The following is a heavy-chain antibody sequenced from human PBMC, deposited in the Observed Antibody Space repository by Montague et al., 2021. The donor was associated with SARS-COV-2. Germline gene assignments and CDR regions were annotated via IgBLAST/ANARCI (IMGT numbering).Heavy chain of an antibody. CDR2: ISYDGSNK. D-gene: IGHD5-12*01. CDR3: ARDWDGYDLDYGMDV. J-gene: IGHJ6*02. Sequence: SLRLSLSASGFTFSSYAMHWVRQAPGKGLEWVAVISYDGSNKYYVDSAKGRFTISRDNSKNTLYLQMNSLRAEDTAVYYCARDWDGYDLDYGMDVWGQGTTVTVSS. CDR1: GFTFSSYA. V-gene: IGHV3-30*04.